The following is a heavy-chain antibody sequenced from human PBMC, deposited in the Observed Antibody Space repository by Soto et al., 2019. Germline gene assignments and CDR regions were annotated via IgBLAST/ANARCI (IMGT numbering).Heavy chain of an antibody. V-gene: IGHV4-39*02. Sequence: TSETLSLTCTVSGGSISSSGYYWGWIRQPPGKGLEWIGRIYYSGSPYYNPSLKSRVTISVDTSKNHFSLKLTSVTAADTAVYYCARPGGSGWFYFDSWGQGSQVTVSS. J-gene: IGHJ4*02. CDR2: IYYSGSP. CDR3: ARPGGSGWFYFDS. D-gene: IGHD6-13*01. CDR1: GGSISSSGYY.